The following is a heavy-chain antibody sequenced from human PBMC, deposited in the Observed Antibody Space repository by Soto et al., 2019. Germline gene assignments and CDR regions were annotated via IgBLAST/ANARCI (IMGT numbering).Heavy chain of an antibody. CDR2: IKQDGSEY. D-gene: IGHD3-16*02. CDR1: GFTFSTYW. J-gene: IGHJ4*02. Sequence: EVQLVESGGGLVQPGGSLRLSCAASGFTFSTYWMTWVRQAPGKGLEWVANIKQDGSEYSYVGSVKGRFTISRDNAKNSLYLQMNSLRAEDTAVYYCARGAFPTWGSYPLDYWGQGTLVTVSS. CDR3: ARGAFPTWGSYPLDY. V-gene: IGHV3-7*04.